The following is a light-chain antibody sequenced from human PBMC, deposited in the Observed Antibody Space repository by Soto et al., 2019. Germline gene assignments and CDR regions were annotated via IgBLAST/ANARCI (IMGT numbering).Light chain of an antibody. J-gene: IGKJ1*01. Sequence: DIQMTQSPSSLSASLGERVTISCRASQSVRSNFNWYQQKPGQAPRLLIYGASSRESGVPERFSGSGSGTDFTLTISSLQPDDFATYYCQQYNSYSETFGQGTKVDNK. CDR3: QQYNSYSET. CDR1: QSVRSN. V-gene: IGKV1-5*01. CDR2: GAS.